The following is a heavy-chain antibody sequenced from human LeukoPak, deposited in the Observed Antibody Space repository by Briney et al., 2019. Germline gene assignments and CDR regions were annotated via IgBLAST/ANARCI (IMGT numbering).Heavy chain of an antibody. J-gene: IGHJ4*02. CDR1: GFTFSDAW. D-gene: IGHD2-21*02. V-gene: IGHV3-15*01. Sequence: GGSLRLSCEASGFTFSDAWMSWVRQAPGRGLEWVGRIHREIDGGTTDYAAPVKGRFTISRDDSKNTLYLQMNSLKIEDTAVYYCATELLSHFDYWSQGTLVTVSS. CDR2: IHREIDGGTT. CDR3: ATELLSHFDY.